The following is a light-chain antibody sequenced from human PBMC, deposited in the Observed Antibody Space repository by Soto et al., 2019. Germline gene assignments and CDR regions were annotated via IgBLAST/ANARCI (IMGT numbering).Light chain of an antibody. CDR2: SNN. CDR1: GSNIGAGHA. CDR3: QSYDPSLSTSL. Sequence: QSVLTQLPSVSGAPGQRVPISCTGRGSNIGAGHAVHWYQQLPGTAPKLLFHSNNNRPSGVPDRFSGSNSGTASSLAIAGLQADDDADYYCQSYDPSLSTSLFGGGTQLTVL. J-gene: IGLJ2*01. V-gene: IGLV1-40*01.